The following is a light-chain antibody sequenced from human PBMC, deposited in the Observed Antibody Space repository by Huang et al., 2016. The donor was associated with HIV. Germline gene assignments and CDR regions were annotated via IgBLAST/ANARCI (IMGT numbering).Light chain of an antibody. Sequence: IQLTQSPSSLSASVGDRVTITCRASQGIRNYLAWYQQKPGKDPKLLIFAASTLQSGVPSRFSGSGSGTDFTLTISSLQPEDFATYYCQQLNSFPREYTFGQGTKLEIK. J-gene: IGKJ2*01. V-gene: IGKV1-9*01. CDR1: QGIRNY. CDR3: QQLNSFPREYT. CDR2: AAS.